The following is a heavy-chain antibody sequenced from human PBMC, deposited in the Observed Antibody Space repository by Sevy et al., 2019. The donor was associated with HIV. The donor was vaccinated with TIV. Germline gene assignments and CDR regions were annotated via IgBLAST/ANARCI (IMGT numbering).Heavy chain of an antibody. V-gene: IGHV1-69*13. Sequence: ASVKVSCKASGGTFSSYAISWVRQAPGQGLEWMGGIIPIFGTANYAQKFQGRVTITADESTNTAYMELSSLRSEDTAVYYCARPTTVTRQRDYYYYYGMDVWGQGTTVTVSS. CDR3: ARPTTVTRQRDYYYYYGMDV. D-gene: IGHD4-17*01. J-gene: IGHJ6*02. CDR1: GGTFSSYA. CDR2: IIPIFGTA.